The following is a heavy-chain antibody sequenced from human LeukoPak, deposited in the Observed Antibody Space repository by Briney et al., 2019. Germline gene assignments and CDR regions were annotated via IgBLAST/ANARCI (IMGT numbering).Heavy chain of an antibody. CDR2: IYYSGST. D-gene: IGHD4/OR15-4a*01. CDR3: GRHDYSFVGPTRAFDI. Sequence: SETLSLTCTVSGGSISSSSYYWGWIRQPPGKGLEWIGSIYYSGSTYYNPSLKSRVTISVDTSKNQFSLKVNSVTAADTAIYYCGRHDYSFVGPTRAFDIWGQGTMVTVSS. V-gene: IGHV4-39*01. J-gene: IGHJ3*02. CDR1: GGSISSSSYY.